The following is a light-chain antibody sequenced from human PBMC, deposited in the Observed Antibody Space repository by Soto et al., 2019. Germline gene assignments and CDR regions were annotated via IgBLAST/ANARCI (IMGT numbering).Light chain of an antibody. Sequence: DIQMTQSPSSLSASVGDRVTITCQASQDISNYLNWYQQKPGKAPKLLIYDASNLETGVPPRFSGSGSGTDFTFTISSLQPEDIATYYCQQYDNLPRALAFGGGTKVDIK. CDR3: QQYDNLPRALA. CDR2: DAS. J-gene: IGKJ4*01. V-gene: IGKV1-33*01. CDR1: QDISNY.